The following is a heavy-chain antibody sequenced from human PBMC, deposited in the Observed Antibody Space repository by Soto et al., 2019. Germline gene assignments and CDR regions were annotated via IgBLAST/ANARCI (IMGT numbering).Heavy chain of an antibody. CDR3: ARTSCSGGSCSPDP. D-gene: IGHD2-15*01. CDR1: RFTFSRHA. J-gene: IGHJ5*02. Sequence: PGGSLRLSCSASRFTFSRHAMSWVRQAPGKGLVWVAGVSSSGSTTDYADSVKGRFIISRDNAKNTLFLQMSSLRYEDTAVYYCARTSCSGGSCSPDPRGRGTLVTVSS. V-gene: IGHV3-23*01. CDR2: VSSSGSTT.